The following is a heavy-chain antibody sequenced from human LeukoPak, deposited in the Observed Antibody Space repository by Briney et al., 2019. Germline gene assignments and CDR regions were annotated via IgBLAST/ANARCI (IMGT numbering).Heavy chain of an antibody. D-gene: IGHD3-10*01. Sequence: GGSLRLSCAASGFTFSSYWMSWVRQAPGKGLEWVANIKQDGSEKYYVDSVKGRFTISRDNAKNSLYLQMNSLRAEDTAVYYCAGLLMVRGYYFDYWGQGTLVTVSS. J-gene: IGHJ4*02. CDR1: GFTFSSYW. V-gene: IGHV3-7*03. CDR3: AGLLMVRGYYFDY. CDR2: IKQDGSEK.